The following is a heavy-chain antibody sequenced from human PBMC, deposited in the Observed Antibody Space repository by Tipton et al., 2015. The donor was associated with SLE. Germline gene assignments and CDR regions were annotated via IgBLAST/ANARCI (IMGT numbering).Heavy chain of an antibody. CDR2: MHYSGSR. V-gene: IGHV4-59*08. D-gene: IGHD6-6*01. CDR3: ARHPSGSSFDY. Sequence: TLSLTCSVSGGSIRTYYWSWIRQTPGKGLEWIGSMHYSGSRNDNPSLKSRVTMSVDTSKNQFSLRLRSVTAADTADYYCARHPSGSSFDYCGQGTLVTVSS. J-gene: IGHJ4*02. CDR1: GGSIRTYY.